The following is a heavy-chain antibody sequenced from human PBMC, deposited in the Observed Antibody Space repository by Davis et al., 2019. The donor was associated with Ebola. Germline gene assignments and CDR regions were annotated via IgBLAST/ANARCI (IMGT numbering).Heavy chain of an antibody. J-gene: IGHJ4*02. V-gene: IGHV1-3*01. CDR3: AKGVWGGSAWYVDY. CDR2: INAGNGNT. D-gene: IGHD3-16*01. Sequence: ASVKVSCKASGYTFTSYAMHWVRQAPGQRLEWMGWINAGNGNTKYSQKFQGRVTMTRDTSTSTAYMELRSLRSDDTAVYYCAKGVWGGSAWYVDYWGQGTLVTVSS. CDR1: GYTFTSYA.